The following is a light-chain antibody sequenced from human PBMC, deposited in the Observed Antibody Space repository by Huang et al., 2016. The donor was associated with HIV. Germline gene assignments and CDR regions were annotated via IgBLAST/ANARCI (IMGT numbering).Light chain of an antibody. CDR3: QQYYSTPSLT. Sequence: DIQMTQSPSSLSASAGDRVTITCRASQDIRNSLAWYQHKPGIAPKLLLYASSRLQSGVPSRFSGSGSGTDYTLTISSLQTEDFATYYCQQYYSTPSLTFGGGTKVEIK. CDR1: QDIRNS. V-gene: IGKV1-NL1*01. CDR2: ASS. J-gene: IGKJ4*01.